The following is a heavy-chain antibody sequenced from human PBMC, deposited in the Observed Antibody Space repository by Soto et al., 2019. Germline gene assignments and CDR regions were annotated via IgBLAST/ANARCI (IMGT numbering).Heavy chain of an antibody. D-gene: IGHD2-15*01. CDR1: GFTFSTYA. V-gene: IGHV3-23*01. CDR2: ISGSGGNST. Sequence: EVQLLESGGGLVQPGGSLRLSCAASGFTFSTYAMSWVRQGPGKGLEWVSAISGSGGNSTFYGDSVKGRLTISKDNSKNTLYLHMNSLGAEDTAVYYCAKGGGSCCFEHWGQGTLVTVSS. CDR3: AKGGGSCCFEH. J-gene: IGHJ4*02.